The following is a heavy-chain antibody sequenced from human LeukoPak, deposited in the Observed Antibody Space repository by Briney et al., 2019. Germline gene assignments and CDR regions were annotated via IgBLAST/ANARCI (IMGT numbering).Heavy chain of an antibody. CDR2: ISNDGSST. D-gene: IGHD3-9*01. Sequence: GGSLRLSCVASGFTFRTYWMHWVRQAPGGGLVWVSRISNDGSSTNYADSVKGRFTTSRDDAKTTLYVQMNRLRAEDTAVYYCARALRYFDWPPFDYWGQGTLVTVSS. J-gene: IGHJ4*02. V-gene: IGHV3-74*01. CDR1: GFTFRTYW. CDR3: ARALRYFDWPPFDY.